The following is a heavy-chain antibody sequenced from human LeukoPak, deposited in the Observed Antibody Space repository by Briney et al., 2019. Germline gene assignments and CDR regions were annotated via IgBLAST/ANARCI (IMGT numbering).Heavy chain of an antibody. V-gene: IGHV3-48*02. Sequence: GGSLRLSCAVSGFTFSSYSMHWVRQAPGKGLEWVSYISRSSSATYDADSVKGRFTISRDNAKNSLYLQMNSLRDEDTAVYYCARVRRDYADYSIDYWGQGTLVTVFS. J-gene: IGHJ4*02. CDR1: GFTFSSYS. CDR3: ARVRRDYADYSIDY. CDR2: ISRSSSAT. D-gene: IGHD4-17*01.